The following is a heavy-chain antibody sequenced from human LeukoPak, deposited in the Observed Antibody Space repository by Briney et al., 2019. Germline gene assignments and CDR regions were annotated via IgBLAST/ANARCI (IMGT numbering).Heavy chain of an antibody. J-gene: IGHJ4*02. CDR1: GDSISSTTYW. CDR3: TRLTLDYSLDH. V-gene: IGHV4-39*01. CDR2: MSYVGIT. D-gene: IGHD4-11*01. Sequence: SETLSLTCTVSGDSISSTTYWWGWIRQSPGKGLEWIGSMSYVGITSYNPSLKSRATISVDTSKNQFSLMLNSVTAADTAVYYCTRLTLDYSLDHWGQGTPVSVSS.